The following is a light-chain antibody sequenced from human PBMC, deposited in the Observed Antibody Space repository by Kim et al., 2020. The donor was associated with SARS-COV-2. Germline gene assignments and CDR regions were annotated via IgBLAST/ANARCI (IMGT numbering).Light chain of an antibody. CDR1: NIGSKS. J-gene: IGLJ1*01. V-gene: IGLV3-21*04. CDR3: QVWDSNSDHPAYV. CDR2: YDS. Sequence: SYELTQPPSVSVAPGKTARITCGGDNIGSKSVHWYQQKPGQAPVLVISYDSDRPSGIPERFSGSNSGNTATLTISRVEAGDEADYYCQVWDSNSDHPAYVFGTGTKVTVL.